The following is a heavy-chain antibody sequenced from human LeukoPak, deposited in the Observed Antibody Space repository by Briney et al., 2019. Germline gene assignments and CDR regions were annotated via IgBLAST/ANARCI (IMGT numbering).Heavy chain of an antibody. Sequence: PGGSLRLSCAASGFTFSTYEMNWVRQAPGKGLEWVSSIGTDGYSYSAVSVKGRFTISRDNAKSTLYLQMDSLTVEDKALYYCARGTIGGNPASAYWGQGTLVTVSS. CDR1: GFTFSTYE. D-gene: IGHD4-23*01. J-gene: IGHJ4*02. CDR3: ARGTIGGNPASAY. CDR2: IGTDGYS. V-gene: IGHV3-21*06.